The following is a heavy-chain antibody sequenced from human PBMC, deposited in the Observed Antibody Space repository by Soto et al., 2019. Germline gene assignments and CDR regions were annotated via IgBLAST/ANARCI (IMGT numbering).Heavy chain of an antibody. V-gene: IGHV3-30-3*01. D-gene: IGHD3-3*01. J-gene: IGHJ3*01. CDR3: ARRSPSSGTSFNDAFDF. CDR2: ISYDGGSK. Sequence: GGSLRLSCAASGFTFSSYAMHWVRQAPGKGLEWVAVISYDGGSKTYADSVKGRFTISRDNSKNTLSLQMNSLKGEDTAVYYWARRSPSSGTSFNDAFDFWGQGTMVTVSS. CDR1: GFTFSSYA.